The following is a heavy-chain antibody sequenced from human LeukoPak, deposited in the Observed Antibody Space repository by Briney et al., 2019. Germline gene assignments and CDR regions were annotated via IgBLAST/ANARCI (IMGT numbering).Heavy chain of an antibody. V-gene: IGHV4-59*01. Sequence: SETLSLTCTFSGTSISSSYWSWIRQPPGRGLEWIAYIYYSGSTNYNPSLKSRVTISVDTSKNQFSLKLSSVTAADTAVYYCAREVAAAGTYYFDYWGQGTLVTVSS. CDR2: IYYSGST. CDR1: GTSISSSY. D-gene: IGHD6-13*01. J-gene: IGHJ4*02. CDR3: AREVAAAGTYYFDY.